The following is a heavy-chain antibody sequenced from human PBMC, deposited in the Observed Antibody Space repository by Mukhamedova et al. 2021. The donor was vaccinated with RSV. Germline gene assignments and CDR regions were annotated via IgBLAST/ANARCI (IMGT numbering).Heavy chain of an antibody. CDR3: ARQVSDSPDY. D-gene: IGHD3-22*01. Sequence: GGSISSSSYYWGWIRQPPGKGLEWIGSIYYSVSTYYNPSLKSRVTISVDTSKNQFSLNLSSVTASDPAVYYCARQVSDSPDYLGQ. CDR2: IYYSVST. J-gene: IGHJ4*02. CDR1: GGSISSSSYY. V-gene: IGHV4-39*01.